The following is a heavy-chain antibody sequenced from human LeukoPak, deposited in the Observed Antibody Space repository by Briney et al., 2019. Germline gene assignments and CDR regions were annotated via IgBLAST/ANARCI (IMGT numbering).Heavy chain of an antibody. D-gene: IGHD6-19*01. Sequence: PGGSLRLSCAASGLTFSSYAMSWVRQAPGKGLEWVSAISGSGGSTYYADSVKGRFTISRDNSKNTLYLQMNSLRAEDTAVYYCAKDQRYSSGWYDIYYFDYWGQGTLVTVSS. CDR1: GLTFSSYA. V-gene: IGHV3-23*01. J-gene: IGHJ4*02. CDR3: AKDQRYSSGWYDIYYFDY. CDR2: ISGSGGST.